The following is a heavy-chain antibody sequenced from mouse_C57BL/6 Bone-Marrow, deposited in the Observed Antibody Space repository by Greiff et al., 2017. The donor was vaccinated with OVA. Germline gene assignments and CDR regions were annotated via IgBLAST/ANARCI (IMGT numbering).Heavy chain of an antibody. CDR1: GYTFTSYG. Sequence: QVQLQQSGAELARPGASVKLSCKASGYTFTSYGISWVKQRTGQGLEWIGEIYPRSGNTYYNEKFKGKATLTADKSSSTAYMELRSLTAEDSAVYFCARGETVVSSYYFDYWGQGTTLTVSS. J-gene: IGHJ2*01. CDR2: IYPRSGNT. D-gene: IGHD1-1*01. V-gene: IGHV1-81*01. CDR3: ARGETVVSSYYFDY.